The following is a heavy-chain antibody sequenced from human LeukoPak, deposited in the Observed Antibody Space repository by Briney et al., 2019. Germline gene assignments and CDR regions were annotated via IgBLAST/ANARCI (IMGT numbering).Heavy chain of an antibody. D-gene: IGHD1-26*01. J-gene: IGHJ4*02. CDR3: ARGDHSGSYYYFDY. V-gene: IGHV1-18*01. CDR2: ISGYNGIT. CDR1: GYTFSSYG. Sequence: ASVKVSCKASGYTFSSYGISWVRQAPGQGLEWMGWISGYNGITSYAQKLEGRVTMTTDTSTTTAYMELRSLRSDDTAVYYCARGDHSGSYYYFDYWGQGTLDTVSS.